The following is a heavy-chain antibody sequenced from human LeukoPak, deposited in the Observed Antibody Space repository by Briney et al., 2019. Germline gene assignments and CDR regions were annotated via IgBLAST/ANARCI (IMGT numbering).Heavy chain of an antibody. CDR1: GFTFGDYA. CDR2: IRSKTYGGTT. D-gene: IGHD6-19*01. V-gene: IGHV3-49*04. J-gene: IGHJ4*02. Sequence: GGSLRLSCTGSGFTFGDYALNWVRQVPGQGLEWVGFIRSKTYGGTTEYAVSVKGRFTISRDDSQSIAYLQMDSLKTEDTAVYYCTRGGGSGRYYFDYWGQGTLVTVSS. CDR3: TRGGGSGRYYFDY.